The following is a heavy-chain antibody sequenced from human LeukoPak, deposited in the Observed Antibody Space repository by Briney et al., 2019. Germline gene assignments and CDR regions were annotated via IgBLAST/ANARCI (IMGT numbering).Heavy chain of an antibody. CDR1: GDSVSSNSAA. Sequence: SQTLSLTCAISGDSVSSNSAAWNWIRQSPSRGLEWLGRTYYRSKWYNDYAVSVKSRITINPDTSKNQFSLQLNSVTPEDTAVYYCALLYYYDSSGGEGGPFDYWGQGTLVTVSS. J-gene: IGHJ4*02. D-gene: IGHD3-22*01. V-gene: IGHV6-1*01. CDR3: ALLYYYDSSGGEGGPFDY. CDR2: TYYRSKWYN.